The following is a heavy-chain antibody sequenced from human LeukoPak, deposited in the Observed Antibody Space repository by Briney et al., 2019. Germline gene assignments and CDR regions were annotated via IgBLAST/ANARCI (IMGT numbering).Heavy chain of an antibody. CDR2: INNDGSST. Sequence: GGSLRLSCAASGFTFSSYWLHWVRQAPGRGLVWVSRINNDGSSTSYADSVKGRFTISRDNAKNTLHLQMNSLRAEDTAVYYCARVRSAAAVDYWGQGTLVTVSS. V-gene: IGHV3-74*01. CDR1: GFTFSSYW. CDR3: ARVRSAAAVDY. J-gene: IGHJ4*02.